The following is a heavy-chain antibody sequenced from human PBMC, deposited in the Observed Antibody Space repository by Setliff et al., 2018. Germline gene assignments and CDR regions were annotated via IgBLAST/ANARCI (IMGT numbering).Heavy chain of an antibody. CDR1: GYTFTGYY. CDR2: INPNSGGT. CDR3: ARSNSLITMIVVVITNPDY. Sequence: ASVKVSCKASGYTFTGYYMHWVRQAPGQGLEWMGWINPNSGGTNYAQKFQGRVTMTRDTSISTAYMELNRLRSDDTAVYYCARSNSLITMIVVVITNPDYWGQGTLVTVSS. J-gene: IGHJ4*02. D-gene: IGHD3-22*01. V-gene: IGHV1-2*02.